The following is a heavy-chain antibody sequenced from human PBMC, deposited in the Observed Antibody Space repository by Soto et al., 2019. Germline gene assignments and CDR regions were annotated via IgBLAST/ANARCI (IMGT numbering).Heavy chain of an antibody. CDR3: ASSTGYRIFDC. J-gene: IGHJ4*02. CDR1: GFSLSTTGVG. CDR2: IFWDDDK. Sequence: QITLKESGPTLVKPTQTLTLTCTFSGFSLSTTGVGVGWISQPPGKALEWLALIFWDDDKRYSPSLKSRLTITKDTSKNQVVLTMTNMDPVDTATYYCASSTGYRIFDCWGQGTLVTVSS. D-gene: IGHD3-9*01. V-gene: IGHV2-5*02.